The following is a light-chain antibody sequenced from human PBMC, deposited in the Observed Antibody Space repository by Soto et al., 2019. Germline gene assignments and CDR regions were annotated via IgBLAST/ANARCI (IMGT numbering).Light chain of an antibody. J-gene: IGLJ1*01. V-gene: IGLV2-14*01. CDR3: NSFTSDSAYV. CDR1: SSDIGRYNC. Sequence: QSVLTQPASVSGSPGQSITISCTGTSSDIGRYNCVSWYQQHPGKAPKLMIYDVSNRPSGVSNRFSGSKSGNTASLTISGLQAEDEADYYCNSFTSDSAYVFGTGTKVTVL. CDR2: DVS.